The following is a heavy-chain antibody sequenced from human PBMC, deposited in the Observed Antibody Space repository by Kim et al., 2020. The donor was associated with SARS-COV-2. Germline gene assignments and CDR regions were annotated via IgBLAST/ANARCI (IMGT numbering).Heavy chain of an antibody. CDR2: LNTDGSTT. CDR1: GFTFSRYW. J-gene: IGHJ4*02. CDR3: ARGGAETAMVHEY. Sequence: GGSLRLSCAASGFTFSRYWMHWVRQAPGEGLVWVSRLNTDGSTTTYADSVKGRFTISRDNAKNTVYLQMNSLRAEDTAVYYCARGGAETAMVHEYWGLGTLVTVSA. V-gene: IGHV3-74*01. D-gene: IGHD5-18*01.